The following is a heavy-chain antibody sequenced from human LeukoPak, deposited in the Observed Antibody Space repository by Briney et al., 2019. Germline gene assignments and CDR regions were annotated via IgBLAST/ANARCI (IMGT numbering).Heavy chain of an antibody. V-gene: IGHV4-39*01. CDR2: INYSGTT. CDR3: GRLFDS. Sequence: SETLSLTCTVSGGAIISDNFYWGWVRQPPGRGLEWVGSINYSGTTYYNPSLRSRLSISVDTSRTQFFLRLNSVTAADTAVYYCGRLFDSWGQGILVTVSS. CDR1: GGAIISDNFY. J-gene: IGHJ4*02.